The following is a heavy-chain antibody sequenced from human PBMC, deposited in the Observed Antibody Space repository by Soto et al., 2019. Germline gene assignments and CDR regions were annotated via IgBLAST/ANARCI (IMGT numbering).Heavy chain of an antibody. Sequence: GASVKVSCKASGYTFTRYGISWGRQAPGQGLEGMGWISAYNGNTNYAQKLQGRVTMTTDTSTSTAYMELRSLRSDDTAVYYCARDRGDIVVVPAATQTNWFDPWGQGTLVTVSS. CDR2: ISAYNGNT. J-gene: IGHJ5*02. D-gene: IGHD2-2*01. V-gene: IGHV1-18*01. CDR1: GYTFTRYG. CDR3: ARDRGDIVVVPAATQTNWFDP.